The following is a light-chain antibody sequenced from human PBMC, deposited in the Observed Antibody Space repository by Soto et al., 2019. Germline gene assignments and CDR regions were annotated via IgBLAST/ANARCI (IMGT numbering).Light chain of an antibody. CDR2: GAS. V-gene: IGKV3-15*01. J-gene: IGKJ1*01. CDR1: QSVSSN. Sequence: ETVMTQSPATLSVSPGERVTLSCRASQSVSSNLAWYQQKPGQAPRLLVYGASTRATGIPARFSGSGSGTEFTLTISSLQSEDFAVYYCQQSNNWPKTFGQGTKV. CDR3: QQSNNWPKT.